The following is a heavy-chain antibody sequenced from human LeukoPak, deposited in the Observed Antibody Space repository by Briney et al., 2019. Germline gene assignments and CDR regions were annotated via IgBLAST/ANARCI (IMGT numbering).Heavy chain of an antibody. CDR2: ISFDRNNK. J-gene: IGHJ3*02. CDR1: GFTFSDYY. V-gene: IGHV3-30*18. Sequence: GGSLRLSCAASGFTFSDYYMSWIRLAPGKGLEWVAVISFDRNNKYYADSVKGRFTISRDNSKNTVYLEMNSLRAEDTAVYYCAKDGELLDAFDIWGQGTMVTVSS. CDR3: AKDGELLDAFDI. D-gene: IGHD1-26*01.